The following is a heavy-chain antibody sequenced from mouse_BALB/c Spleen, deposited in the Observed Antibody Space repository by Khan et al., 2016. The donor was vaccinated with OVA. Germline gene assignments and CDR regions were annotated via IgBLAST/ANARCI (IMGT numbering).Heavy chain of an antibody. CDR1: GYTLTNYG. CDR3: ARTNGDDCLAY. J-gene: IGHJ3*01. D-gene: IGHD2-13*01. Sequence: QIQLVQSGPELKKPGETVKISCKASGYTLTNYGMNWVKQAPGKGLKWMGWINTYTGEPTYAEDFKGRIAFSLETSASTAYLQINNLKNEDTATYFCARTNGDDCLAYWGQGTLVTVSA. V-gene: IGHV9-3-1*01. CDR2: INTYTGEP.